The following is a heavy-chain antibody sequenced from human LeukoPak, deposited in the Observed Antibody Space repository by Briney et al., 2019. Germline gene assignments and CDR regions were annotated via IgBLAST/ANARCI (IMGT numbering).Heavy chain of an antibody. D-gene: IGHD3-3*01. V-gene: IGHV4-39*01. CDR3: ARRGMGTIFGGVYNEHFDY. CDR1: GGSISSSSYY. CDR2: IYYSGST. Sequence: SETLSLTCTVSGGSISSSSYYWGWIRQSPGKGLEWIGSIYYSGSTYYNPSLKSRVTISVDTSKNQFSLKLSSVTAADTAVYYCARRGMGTIFGGVYNEHFDYWGQGTLVTVSS. J-gene: IGHJ4*02.